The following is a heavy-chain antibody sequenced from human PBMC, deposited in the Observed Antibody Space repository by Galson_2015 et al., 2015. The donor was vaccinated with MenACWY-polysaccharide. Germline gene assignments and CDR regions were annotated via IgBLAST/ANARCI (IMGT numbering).Heavy chain of an antibody. J-gene: IGHJ3*02. CDR1: GSRVGYSG. Sequence: SLRLGGAASGSRVGYSGMHWVRQAPGKGLEWVAVIQHDGSEIVNADSVTGRFTISRDNSKNTVFLEMNTLGAEDTAVYYCAREGSRIVFHAFDTWGQGTMVTVSS. CDR3: AREGSRIVFHAFDT. V-gene: IGHV3-33*05. D-gene: IGHD2-15*01. CDR2: IQHDGSEI.